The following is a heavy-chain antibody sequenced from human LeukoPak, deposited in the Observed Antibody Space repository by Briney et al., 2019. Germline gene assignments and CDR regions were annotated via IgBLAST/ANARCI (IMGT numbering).Heavy chain of an antibody. CDR3: ARTGGYLDY. J-gene: IGHJ4*02. V-gene: IGHV3-66*01. CDR2: IHTGGTT. Sequence: GGSLRLSCAASGFSVSSNYMDWGRQAPGKGLEWVSAIHTGGTTYYADSVKGRFPMSRDNSKNTLYLQMNSLRAEDTAVYYCARTGGYLDYWGQGTLVTVSS. CDR1: GFSVSSNY. D-gene: IGHD2-15*01.